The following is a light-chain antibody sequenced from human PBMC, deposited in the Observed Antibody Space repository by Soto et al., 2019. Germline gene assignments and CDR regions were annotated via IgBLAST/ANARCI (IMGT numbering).Light chain of an antibody. V-gene: IGLV2-14*01. J-gene: IGLJ1*01. CDR1: SSDVGGYNY. CDR2: EVS. CDR3: SSYPSSSPYV. Sequence: QSVLTQPASVSGSPGQSITISCTGTSSDVGGYNYVSWYQQHPGKAPKLMISEVSNRPSGVSNRFSGSKSGNTASLTISGLQAEDEADYYCSSYPSSSPYVFGTGTKVTVL.